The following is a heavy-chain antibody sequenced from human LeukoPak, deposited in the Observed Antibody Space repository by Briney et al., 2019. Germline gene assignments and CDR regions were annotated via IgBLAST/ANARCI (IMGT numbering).Heavy chain of an antibody. D-gene: IGHD6-13*01. J-gene: IGHJ4*02. CDR1: GFTFSNYA. CDR2: ISGNGGRT. CDR3: AKAHSISWPYAFDS. Sequence: GGSLRLSCAASGFTFSNYAMAWVRQAPGKGLEWVSAISGNGGRTYSADSVQGRFTISRDNSKNTVYLQMDNLRAEDSAMYYCAKAHSISWPYAFDSWGQGTLVTVSS. V-gene: IGHV3-23*01.